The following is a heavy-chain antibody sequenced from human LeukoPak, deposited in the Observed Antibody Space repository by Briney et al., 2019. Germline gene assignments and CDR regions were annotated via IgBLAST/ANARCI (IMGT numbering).Heavy chain of an antibody. V-gene: IGHV4-4*07. Sequence: PSETLSLTCTVSGGSISSYYWSWIRQPAGKGLEWIGRIYTSGSTNYNPSLKSRVTMSVDTSKNQFSLKLSSVTAADTAVYYCARDSVMVRGVAFDYWGQGTLVTVSS. CDR3: ARDSVMVRGVAFDY. CDR2: IYTSGST. J-gene: IGHJ4*02. D-gene: IGHD3-10*01. CDR1: GGSISSYY.